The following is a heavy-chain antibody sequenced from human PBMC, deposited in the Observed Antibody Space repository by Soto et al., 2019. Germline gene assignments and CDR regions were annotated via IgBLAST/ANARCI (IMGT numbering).Heavy chain of an antibody. V-gene: IGHV3-21*01. D-gene: IGHD2-15*01. CDR3: ASETHCSGPRCFDY. CDR2: ISSSSTYI. Sequence: PGGSLRLSCAVSGFTLSAYNMIWVRQAPGKGLEWVSSISSSSTYIYYAESVKGRFTISGDNAKNSLYLQMDSLRADDTAVYYCASETHCSGPRCFDYWGQGSLVTVSS. J-gene: IGHJ4*02. CDR1: GFTLSAYN.